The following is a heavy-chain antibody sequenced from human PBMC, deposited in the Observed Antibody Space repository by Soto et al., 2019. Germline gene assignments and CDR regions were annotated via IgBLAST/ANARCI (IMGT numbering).Heavy chain of an antibody. CDR1: GFLVNSAY. J-gene: IGHJ4*02. V-gene: IGHV3-53*01. CDR2: INSDGST. CDR3: ARSGYSLAWGY. D-gene: IGHD5-18*01. Sequence: EVQLVESGGGLIPPGGSLRLSCAASGFLVNSAYMTWVRQAPGEGLEWLSMINSDGSTLYAESVKGRFTISKDNSKNRLDLQMNSLRAEDTAMYYCARSGYSLAWGYWGQGTLVIVTS.